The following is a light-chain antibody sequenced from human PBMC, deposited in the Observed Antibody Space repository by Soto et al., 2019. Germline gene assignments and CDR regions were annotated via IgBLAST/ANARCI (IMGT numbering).Light chain of an antibody. V-gene: IGKV1-5*01. CDR2: DAS. CDR1: QSVSYW. J-gene: IGKJ3*01. Sequence: DIHMTQSPSTLSASVGDRVTITCRASQSVSYWLAWYQQKPGKAPKLLIHDASTLESGVPSRFRGGGSGQEFTLTISGLQHDDFATYYCQQYGFSFGPGTKVEMK. CDR3: QQYGFS.